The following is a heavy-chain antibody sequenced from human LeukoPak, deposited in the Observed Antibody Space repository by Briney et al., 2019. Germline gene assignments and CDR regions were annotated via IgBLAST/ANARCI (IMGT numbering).Heavy chain of an antibody. J-gene: IGHJ4*02. D-gene: IGHD6-13*01. V-gene: IGHV3-30*02. CDR3: AREIAAAGNYYFDY. CDR1: GFTFSSYG. CDR2: IRYDGSNK. Sequence: GGSLRLSCAASGFTFSSYGMHWVRQAPGKGLEWVAFIRYDGSNKYYADSVKGRFTISRDNSKNTLYLQMNSLRAEDTAVYYCAREIAAAGNYYFDYWGQGTLVTVSS.